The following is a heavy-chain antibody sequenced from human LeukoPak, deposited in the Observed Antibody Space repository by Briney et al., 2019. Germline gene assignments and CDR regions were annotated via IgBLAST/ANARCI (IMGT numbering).Heavy chain of an antibody. D-gene: IGHD6-6*01. CDR2: ISGGGGST. J-gene: IGHJ3*02. CDR3: AKDSLSSSSRDEAFDI. V-gene: IGHV3-23*01. CDR1: GLTFSAYG. Sequence: GGSLRLSCAASGLTFSAYGMSWIRQFPEKGLEWVSAISGGGGSTYYADSVEGRFTISRDNSKNTLYLQMNSLRAEDTAVYYCAKDSLSSSSRDEAFDIWGQGTMVTVSS.